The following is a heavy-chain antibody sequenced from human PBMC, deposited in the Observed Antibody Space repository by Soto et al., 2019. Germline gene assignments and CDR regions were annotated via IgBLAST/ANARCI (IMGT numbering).Heavy chain of an antibody. J-gene: IGHJ4*02. D-gene: IGHD2-15*01. CDR3: ARDRCSGGSCYSGREWRYFDF. Sequence: QVQLQESGPGLVKPSGTLSLTCAVSGGSISSSNWWSWVRQPPGKGLEWIGEIYHSGSTNYNPSLKRRVTISVDKSKYQFSLKLSSVTAADTAVYYCARDRCSGGSCYSGREWRYFDFWGQGTLVNVSS. CDR1: GGSISSSNW. CDR2: IYHSGST. V-gene: IGHV4-4*02.